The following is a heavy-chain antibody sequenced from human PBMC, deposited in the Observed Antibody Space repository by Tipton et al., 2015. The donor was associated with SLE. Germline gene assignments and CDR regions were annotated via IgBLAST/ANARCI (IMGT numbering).Heavy chain of an antibody. V-gene: IGHV4-4*07. Sequence: LRLSCTVSGGSISFDYWSWIRQSAGRGLEWIGRIYSSGDRDYNPSPRSRVTMSIDATQNRVPLRLKSVSAADTAVYYCARGSDGEYVRYFDVWGPGTLVTVSS. J-gene: IGHJ2*01. CDR3: ARGSDGEYVRYFDV. CDR1: GGSISFDY. D-gene: IGHD4-17*01. CDR2: IYSSGDR.